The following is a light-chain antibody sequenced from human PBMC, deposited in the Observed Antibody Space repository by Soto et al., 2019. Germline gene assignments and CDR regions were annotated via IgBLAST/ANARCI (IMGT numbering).Light chain of an antibody. CDR2: EVS. V-gene: IGLV2-14*01. Sequence: QSRLPHPASVRGSPGHSITISCTGTSSDVGGYNYVSWYQQHPGKAPKLMIYEVSNRPSGVSNRFSGSKSGNTASLTISGLQAEDEADYYCSSYTSSSTHYVFGTGTKVTVL. CDR1: SSDVGGYNY. J-gene: IGLJ1*01. CDR3: SSYTSSSTHYV.